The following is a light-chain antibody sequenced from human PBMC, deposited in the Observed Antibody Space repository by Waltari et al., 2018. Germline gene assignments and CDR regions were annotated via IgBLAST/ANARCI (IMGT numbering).Light chain of an antibody. Sequence: QSALTQPASVSGSPGQSITISCTGTINDVGGSDYVSWYQHHPGKAPKLIIYDVSDRPSGVSNRFSGSRSANTASLAISGLQAEDEAHYYCGSYTSSDTWVFGGGTKLTVL. CDR2: DVS. J-gene: IGLJ3*02. V-gene: IGLV2-14*01. CDR3: GSYTSSDTWV. CDR1: INDVGGSDY.